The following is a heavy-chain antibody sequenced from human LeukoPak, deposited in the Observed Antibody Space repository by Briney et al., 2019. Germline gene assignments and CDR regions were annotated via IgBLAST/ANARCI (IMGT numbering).Heavy chain of an antibody. Sequence: SETLSLTCTVSGGSISSYYWSWIRQPPGKGLEWIGYIYYSWSTNYNPSLKSRVTISVDMSKNQFSLKLSSVTAADTAVYYCATGAYSRYYFDYWGQGTLVTVSS. J-gene: IGHJ4*02. V-gene: IGHV4-59*08. CDR1: GGSISSYY. CDR3: ATGAYSRYYFDY. CDR2: IYYSWST. D-gene: IGHD4-17*01.